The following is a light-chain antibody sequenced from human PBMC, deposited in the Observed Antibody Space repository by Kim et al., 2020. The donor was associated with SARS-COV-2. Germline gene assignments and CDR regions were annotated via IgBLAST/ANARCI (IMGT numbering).Light chain of an antibody. V-gene: IGLV7-43*01. Sequence: PGGSVTLPCASSIGAVTSGYYPNWFQQKPGQAPRALIYITSNKHSWTPARFSGSLLGGKAALTLSGAQPEDEAEYYCLLYYGVHWVFGGGTQLTVL. CDR2: ITS. J-gene: IGLJ3*02. CDR1: IGAVTSGYY. CDR3: LLYYGVHWV.